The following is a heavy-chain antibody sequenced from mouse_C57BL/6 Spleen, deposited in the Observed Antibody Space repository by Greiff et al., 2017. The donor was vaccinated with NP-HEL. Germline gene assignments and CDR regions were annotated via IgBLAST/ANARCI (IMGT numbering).Heavy chain of an antibody. D-gene: IGHD1-1*01. J-gene: IGHJ3*01. CDR2: ISSGSSTI. V-gene: IGHV5-17*01. Sequence: EVKVVESGGGLVKPGGSLKLSCAASGFTFSDYGMHWVRQAPEKGLEWVAYISSGSSTIYYADTVKGRFTISRDNAKNTLFLQMTSLRSEDTAMYYCAREGYYGSPTAYWGQGTLVTVSA. CDR1: GFTFSDYG. CDR3: AREGYYGSPTAY.